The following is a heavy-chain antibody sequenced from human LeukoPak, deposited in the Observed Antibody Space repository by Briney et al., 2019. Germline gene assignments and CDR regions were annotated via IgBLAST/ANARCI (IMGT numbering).Heavy chain of an antibody. Sequence: PSETLSLTCTVSGGSISSYYWSWIRQPPGKGLEWIGYIYYSGSTNYNPSLKSRVTISVDTSKNQFSLKLSSVTAADTAVYYCARDGNYYDSSGSQGRAFDIWGQGTMVTVSS. CDR1: GGSISSYY. V-gene: IGHV4-59*12. D-gene: IGHD3-22*01. J-gene: IGHJ3*02. CDR2: IYYSGST. CDR3: ARDGNYYDSSGSQGRAFDI.